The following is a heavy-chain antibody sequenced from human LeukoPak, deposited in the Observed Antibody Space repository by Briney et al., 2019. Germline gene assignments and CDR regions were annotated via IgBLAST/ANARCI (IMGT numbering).Heavy chain of an antibody. D-gene: IGHD2-15*01. CDR1: GGSISSYY. J-gene: IGHJ5*02. CDR3: AGDYSRQLWFDP. CDR2: IYTSGST. V-gene: IGHV4-4*07. Sequence: PSETLSLTCTVSGGSISSYYWSWIRQPAGQGLEWIGRIYTSGSTNYNPSLKSRVTMSVDTSKNQFSLKLSSVTAADTAVYYCAGDYSRQLWFDPWGQGTLVTVSS.